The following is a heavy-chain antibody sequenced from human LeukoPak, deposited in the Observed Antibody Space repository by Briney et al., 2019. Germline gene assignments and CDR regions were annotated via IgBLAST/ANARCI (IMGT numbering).Heavy chain of an antibody. CDR1: GFIFNNYA. CDR2: ISGSGSGT. Sequence: PGGSLRLSCAASGFIFNNYAMNWVRQAPGKGLEWVSGISGSGSGTYYADSVNGRVIISRDNAKNTLFLQMNSLSAEDTAIYYCVKDREDTGMPEGTFDSWGHGTLVTVSS. J-gene: IGHJ4*01. CDR3: VKDREDTGMPEGTFDS. D-gene: IGHD1-1*01. V-gene: IGHV3-23*01.